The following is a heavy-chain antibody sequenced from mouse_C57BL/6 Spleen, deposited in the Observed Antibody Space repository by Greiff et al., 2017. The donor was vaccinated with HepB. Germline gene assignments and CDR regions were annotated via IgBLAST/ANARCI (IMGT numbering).Heavy chain of an antibody. D-gene: IGHD2-1*01. J-gene: IGHJ4*01. CDR3: ARVDYGNYEYAMDY. V-gene: IGHV1-55*01. CDR2: IYPGSGST. CDR1: GYTFTSYW. Sequence: QVQLQQPGAELVKPGASVKMSCKASGYTFTSYWITWVKQRPGQGLEWIGDIYPGSGSTNYNEKFKSQATLTVDTSSSTAYMQLSSLTSEDSAVYYCARVDYGNYEYAMDYWGQGTSVTVSS.